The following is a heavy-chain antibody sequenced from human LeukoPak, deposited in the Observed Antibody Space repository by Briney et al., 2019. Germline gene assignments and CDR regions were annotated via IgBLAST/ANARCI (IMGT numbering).Heavy chain of an antibody. J-gene: IGHJ4*02. CDR2: IYYSGST. V-gene: IGHV4-59*01. CDR3: ARESNWVDY. Sequence: SETLSLTCTVSGGSISSYYWNWIRQPPGKGLEWIGYIYYSGSTNYNPSLKSRVTISRDTSKNHFSLKLSSVTAADTAVYYCARESNWVDYWGQGTLVTVSS. D-gene: IGHD7-27*01. CDR1: GGSISSYY.